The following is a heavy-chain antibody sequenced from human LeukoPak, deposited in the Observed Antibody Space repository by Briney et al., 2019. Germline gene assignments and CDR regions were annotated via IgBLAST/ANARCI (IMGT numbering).Heavy chain of an antibody. V-gene: IGHV1-2*02. CDR3: ATAGYSYGFSAFDI. CDR1: GYTFTGYY. CDR2: INPISGGT. D-gene: IGHD5-18*01. Sequence: ASVTVSFKGSGYTFTGYYIHWVRQAGGQGLEWMGWINPISGGTNSAQTFQGTVTMTRDTTTSTACMELSRLRSDDTAVYFCATAGYSYGFSAFDIWGQGTMVTVSS. J-gene: IGHJ3*02.